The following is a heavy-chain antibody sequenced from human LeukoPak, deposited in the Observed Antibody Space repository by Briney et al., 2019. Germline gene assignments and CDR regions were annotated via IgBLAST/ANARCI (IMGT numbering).Heavy chain of an antibody. Sequence: ASVRVSCKASGYTFTGYYMHWVRQAPGQGLEWMGWMNPNSGNTGYAQKFQGRVTITRNTSISTAYMELRSLRSDDTAVYYCARDLGGNGGSYFYFDYWGQGTLVTVSS. CDR2: MNPNSGNT. D-gene: IGHD1-26*01. J-gene: IGHJ4*02. V-gene: IGHV1-8*03. CDR1: GYTFTGYY. CDR3: ARDLGGNGGSYFYFDY.